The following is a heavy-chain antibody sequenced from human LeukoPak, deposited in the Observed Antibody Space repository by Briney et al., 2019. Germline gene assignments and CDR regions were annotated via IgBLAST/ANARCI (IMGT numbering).Heavy chain of an antibody. CDR1: GFTLRSYG. CDR3: AKDRIVPAATFDY. D-gene: IGHD2-2*01. CDR2: IRYDGSNK. J-gene: IGHJ4*02. V-gene: IGHV3-30*02. Sequence: GALRLSCAASGFTLRSYGIHWGRPAPSQGPGWGAFIRYDGSNKYYADSVKGRFTISRDNSKNTLYLQMNSLRAEDTAVYYCAKDRIVPAATFDYWGQGTLVTVSS.